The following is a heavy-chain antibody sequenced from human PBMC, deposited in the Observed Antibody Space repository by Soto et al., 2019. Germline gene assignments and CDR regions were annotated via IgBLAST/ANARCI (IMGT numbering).Heavy chain of an antibody. V-gene: IGHV1-8*01. CDR1: GYTFTSYD. D-gene: IGHD3-16*02. CDR2: INPNTGYT. CDR3: VRGRVMITFGVVIVIDY. J-gene: IGHJ4*02. Sequence: ASVKVSCKASGYTFTSYDINWVRQATGQGLEWMGWINPNTGYTDYAQKFQGRVTMTGNTSITTAYMKMSSLRSEDTAVYYCVRGRVMITFGVVIVIDYWGQGSPVTVSS.